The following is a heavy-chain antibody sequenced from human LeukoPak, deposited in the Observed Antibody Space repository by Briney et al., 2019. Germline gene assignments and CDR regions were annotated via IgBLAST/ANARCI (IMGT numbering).Heavy chain of an antibody. V-gene: IGHV4-39*07. Sequence: SETLSLTCTVSSGSISTSNYYWGWVRQPPGKALEWIGNIFYSGSTYYSPSLKSRVTISLDTSRNQFSLKLSSVTAADTAVYYCARVSSSWYQDWYFDLWGRGPWSLPPQ. D-gene: IGHD6-13*01. CDR3: ARVSSSWYQDWYFDL. J-gene: IGHJ2*01. CDR1: SGSISTSNYY. CDR2: IFYSGST.